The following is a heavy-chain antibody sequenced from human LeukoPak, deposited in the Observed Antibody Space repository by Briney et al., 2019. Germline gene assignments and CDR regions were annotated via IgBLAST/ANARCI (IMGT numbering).Heavy chain of an antibody. D-gene: IGHD3-10*01. V-gene: IGHV4-34*01. CDR1: GGSFSGYY. CDR2: INHSGST. Sequence: SGTLSLTCAVYGGSFSGYYWSWIRQPPGEGLEGVGEINHSGSTNYNPSLKSRVTISVDTSKNQFSLKLSSVTAADTAVYYCARRLLWFGEGVANMDVWGKGTTVTISS. CDR3: ARRLLWFGEGVANMDV. J-gene: IGHJ6*03.